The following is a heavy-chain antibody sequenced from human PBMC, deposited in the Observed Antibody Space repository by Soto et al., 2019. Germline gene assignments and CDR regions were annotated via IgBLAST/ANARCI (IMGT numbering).Heavy chain of an antibody. Sequence: SETLSLTCTVSGGSVSSGSYYWSWIRQPPGKRLDWIGYIYYSGSTYYNPSLKSRVTISVDRSKNQFSLRLSSVTAADTAVYYCARVPDYWGQGTLVTVSS. CDR2: IYYSGST. CDR1: GGSVSSGSYY. V-gene: IGHV4-61*01. J-gene: IGHJ4*02. CDR3: ARVPDY.